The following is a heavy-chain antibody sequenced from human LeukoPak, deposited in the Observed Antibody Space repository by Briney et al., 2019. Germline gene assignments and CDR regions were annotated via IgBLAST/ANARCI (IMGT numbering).Heavy chain of an antibody. CDR1: GGSFICYY. CDR3: ARGRNYYGSGSYYNGWRMDV. Sequence: SAALSLTCSGYGGSFICYYWSWIRQPPGKGLELIGDINHSGSTNYNPSLKSRVTISVDTSKKQFSLKLSSVTAADTAVYYCARGRNYYGSGSYYNGWRMDVWGKGTTVTVSS. CDR2: INHSGST. D-gene: IGHD3-10*01. V-gene: IGHV4-34*01. J-gene: IGHJ6*04.